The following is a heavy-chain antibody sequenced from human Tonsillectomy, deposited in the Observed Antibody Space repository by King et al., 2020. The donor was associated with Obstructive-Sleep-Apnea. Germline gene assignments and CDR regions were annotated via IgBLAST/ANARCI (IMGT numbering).Heavy chain of an antibody. Sequence: VQLVESGGGLVQPGGSLRLSCAASGFTFSRYSMNWVRQALGKGLEWVSYISSSSSTLYYADSAKGRFTISRDNAKNSLFLQMNSLRVEDTAVYYCAREGYCSSTSCSVDTFNIWGQGTMVTVSS. CDR1: GFTFSRYS. CDR2: ISSSSSTL. V-gene: IGHV3-48*01. J-gene: IGHJ3*02. D-gene: IGHD2-2*01. CDR3: AREGYCSSTSCSVDTFNI.